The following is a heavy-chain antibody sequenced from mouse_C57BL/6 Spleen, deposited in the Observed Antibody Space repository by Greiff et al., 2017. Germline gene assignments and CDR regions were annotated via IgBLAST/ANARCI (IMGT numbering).Heavy chain of an antibody. CDR1: GYAFSSSW. D-gene: IGHD2-5*01. CDR2: IYPGDGDT. CDR3: ARHYSKGAWFAY. V-gene: IGHV1-82*01. J-gene: IGHJ3*01. Sequence: VQLVESGPELVKPGASVKISCKASGYAFSSSWMNWVKQRPGKGLEWIGRIYPGDGDTNYNGKFKGKATLTADKSSSTAYMQLSSLTSEDSAVYFCARHYSKGAWFAYWGQGTLVTVSA.